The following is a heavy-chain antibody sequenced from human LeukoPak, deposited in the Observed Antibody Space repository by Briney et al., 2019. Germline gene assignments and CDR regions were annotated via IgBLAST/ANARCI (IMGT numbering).Heavy chain of an antibody. CDR3: ARRDGYNSFDY. CDR2: ISAYNGNT. J-gene: IGHJ4*02. CDR1: GYTFTGYY. Sequence: ASVKVSCKASGYTFTGYYMHWVRQAPGQGLEWMGWISAYNGNTNYAQRLQGRVTMTTDTSTSTVYMELRSLRSDDTAVYYCARRDGYNSFDYWGQGTLVTVSS. D-gene: IGHD5-24*01. V-gene: IGHV1-18*04.